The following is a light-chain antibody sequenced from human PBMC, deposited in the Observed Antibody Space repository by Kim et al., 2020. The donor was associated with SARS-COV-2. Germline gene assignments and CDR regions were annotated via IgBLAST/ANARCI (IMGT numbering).Light chain of an antibody. CDR2: YDS. Sequence: SYELTQPPSVSVAPEKTARITCDGNNIGSKSVHWYQQKAGQAPVLVIFYDSDRPSGIPERFSGSNSGNTATLTVSRVEAGDEAAYYCQLWDSNNDHVVFGGGTQLTVL. V-gene: IGLV3-21*04. CDR3: QLWDSNNDHVV. J-gene: IGLJ2*01. CDR1: NIGSKS.